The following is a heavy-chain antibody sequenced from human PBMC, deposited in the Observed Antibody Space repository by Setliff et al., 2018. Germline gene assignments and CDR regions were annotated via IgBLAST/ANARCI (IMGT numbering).Heavy chain of an antibody. V-gene: IGHV4-61*02. CDR2: VHASGSA. CDR1: GGSISSGDHY. J-gene: IGHJ5*02. D-gene: IGHD3-10*01. CDR3: ARSGDYGSGRLSP. Sequence: SETLSLTCAVSGGSISSGDHYWSWIRQPAGKGLVGSGRVHASGSANYNPSLKSRVTISVDTSKNQFSLKLTSVTAADPAVYYCARSGDYGSGRLSPWGQGTLVTVSS.